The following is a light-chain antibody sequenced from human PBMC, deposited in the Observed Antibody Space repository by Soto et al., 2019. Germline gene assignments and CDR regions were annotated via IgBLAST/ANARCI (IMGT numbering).Light chain of an antibody. J-gene: IGKJ1*01. V-gene: IGKV3-15*01. CDR1: QSVSSN. CDR2: GAS. CDR3: QQFKKWWT. Sequence: EIVLTQSPATLSVSPGERATLSCRASQSVSSNLAWYQHKPGQAPRLLIYGASIRATGIPARFSSSGSRTEFTLTISSLQSEDSAIYYCQQFKKWWTFGQGTKVDIK.